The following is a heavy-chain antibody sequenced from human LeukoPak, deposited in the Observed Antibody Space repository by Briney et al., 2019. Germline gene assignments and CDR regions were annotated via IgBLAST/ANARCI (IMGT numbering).Heavy chain of an antibody. J-gene: IGHJ4*02. CDR3: ARHSYRGYCSSTSCYEY. Sequence: SETLSLTCTVSGDSISSTSYYWGWIRQPPGKGLEWIGSIYYSGSTYYNPSLKSRVTISVDTSKNQFSLKLNSVTAADTAVYYCARHSYRGYCSSTSCYEYWGQGTLVTVSS. V-gene: IGHV4-39*01. CDR1: GDSISSTSYY. D-gene: IGHD2-2*01. CDR2: IYYSGST.